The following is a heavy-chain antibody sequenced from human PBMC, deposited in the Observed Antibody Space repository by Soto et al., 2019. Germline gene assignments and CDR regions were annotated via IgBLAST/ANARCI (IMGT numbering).Heavy chain of an antibody. CDR1: GGSIISYY. CDR2: IYYSGST. V-gene: IGHV4-59*01. Sequence: SETLSLTCTVSGGSIISYYWSWILQPPWKGLEWIGYIYYSGSTNYNPSLKSRVTISVDTSKNQFSLKLSSVTAADTAVYYCARDRQDYYDSSGYYGNWFDPWGQGTLVTVSS. CDR3: ARDRQDYYDSSGYYGNWFDP. D-gene: IGHD3-22*01. J-gene: IGHJ5*02.